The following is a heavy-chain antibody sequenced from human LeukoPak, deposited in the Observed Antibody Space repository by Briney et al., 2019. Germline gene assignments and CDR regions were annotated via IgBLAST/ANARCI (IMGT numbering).Heavy chain of an antibody. CDR2: IIPIFGTA. J-gene: IGHJ5*02. CDR3: ATSSSSWYFRFDP. V-gene: IGHV1-69*01. Sequence: SVKVSCKASGGTFSSYAISWVRQAPGQGLEWMGGIIPIFGTANYAQKFQGRVTITADESTSTAYMELSSLRSEDTAVYYCATSSSSWYFRFDPWGQGTLVTVSS. D-gene: IGHD6-13*01. CDR1: GGTFSSYA.